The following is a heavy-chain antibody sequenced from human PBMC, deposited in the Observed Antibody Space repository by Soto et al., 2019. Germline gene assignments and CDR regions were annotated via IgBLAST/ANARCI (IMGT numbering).Heavy chain of an antibody. Sequence: EVQLVESGGGLVQPGGSLRLSCAASAFTFNNFWMYWVRQTPEKGLVWVSGINSDGTTTIYADSVKGRFTISRDNAKNTLYLQMNSLTVEDTAIYYCVRDIRWGQGTLVTVSS. CDR3: VRDIR. CDR1: AFTFNNFW. CDR2: INSDGTTT. V-gene: IGHV3-74*01. J-gene: IGHJ4*02.